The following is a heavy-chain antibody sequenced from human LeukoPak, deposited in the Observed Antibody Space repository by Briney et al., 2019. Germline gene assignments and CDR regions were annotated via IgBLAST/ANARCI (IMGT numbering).Heavy chain of an antibody. CDR3: ARELGLYSSSWYWFDP. J-gene: IGHJ5*02. V-gene: IGHV4-59*01. Sequence: PSETLSLTCTVSGGSISSYYWSWIRQPPGKGLEWIGYIYYSGSTNYNPSLKSRVTISVDTSKNQFSLKLSSVTAADTAVYYCARELGLYSSSWYWFDPWGQGTLVTVSS. CDR2: IYYSGST. D-gene: IGHD6-13*01. CDR1: GGSISSYY.